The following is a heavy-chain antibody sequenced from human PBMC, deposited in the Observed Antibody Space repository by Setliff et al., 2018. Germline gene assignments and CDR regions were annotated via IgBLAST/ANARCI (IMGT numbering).Heavy chain of an antibody. CDR3: NSGSYVFDY. D-gene: IGHD1-26*01. Sequence: PSETLSLTCAVYGGSFSGYYWSWIRQPPGKGLEWIGEINHSGSTNYNPSLKSRVTISVDTSKNRFPLKLSSVTAADTAVYYCNSGSYVFDYWGQGTLVTVSS. CDR2: INHSGST. J-gene: IGHJ4*02. CDR1: GGSFSGYY. V-gene: IGHV4-34*01.